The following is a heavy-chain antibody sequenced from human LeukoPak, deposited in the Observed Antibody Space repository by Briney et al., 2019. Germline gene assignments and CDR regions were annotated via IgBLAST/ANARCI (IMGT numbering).Heavy chain of an antibody. CDR3: ARERYQLVDY. V-gene: IGHV3-21*01. CDR2: ISSSSSYI. D-gene: IGHD2-2*01. CDR1: GFTVSSNY. J-gene: IGHJ4*02. Sequence: PGGSLRLSCAASGFTVSSNYMSWVRQAPGKGLEWVSSISSSSSYIYYADSVKGRFTISRDNAKNSLYLQMNSLRAEDTAVYYCARERYQLVDYWGQGTLVTVSS.